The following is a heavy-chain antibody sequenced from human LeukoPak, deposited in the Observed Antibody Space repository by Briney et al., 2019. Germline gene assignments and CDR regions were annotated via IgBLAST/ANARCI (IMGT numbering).Heavy chain of an antibody. J-gene: IGHJ4*02. Sequence: GGSLRLSCAASRFTFITYWMSWVRQAPGKGVEGVANIKQDGSEKYNVDSVKGRFTISRDNAKNSLYLQMRSRRVEDTPVYYCARAKGAAGTYLFDYWGQGTLVTVSS. D-gene: IGHD6-13*01. CDR1: RFTFITYW. V-gene: IGHV3-7*03. CDR2: IKQDGSEK. CDR3: ARAKGAAGTYLFDY.